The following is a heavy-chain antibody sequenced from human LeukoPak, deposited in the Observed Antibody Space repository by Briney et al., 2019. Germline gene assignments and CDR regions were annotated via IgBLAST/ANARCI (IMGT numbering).Heavy chain of an antibody. CDR1: GFTVSSSY. CDR3: ARAQVGFGELSDYYYMDV. Sequence: PGGSLRLSCAASGFTVSSSYMSWVRQAPGKGLEWVSVIYSGGSTYYADSVKGRFTISRDNSKNTLYLQMNSLRAEDTAVYYCARAQVGFGELSDYYYMDVWGKGTTVTISS. CDR2: IYSGGST. D-gene: IGHD3-10*01. V-gene: IGHV3-53*01. J-gene: IGHJ6*03.